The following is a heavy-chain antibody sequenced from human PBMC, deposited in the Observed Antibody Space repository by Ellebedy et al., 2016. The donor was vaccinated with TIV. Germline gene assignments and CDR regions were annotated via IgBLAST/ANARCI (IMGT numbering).Heavy chain of an antibody. D-gene: IGHD2-15*01. CDR3: VRSIGGSSGY. J-gene: IGHJ4*02. CDR2: INSDGSIT. CDR1: GFTFSSHW. Sequence: GGSLRLSXGASGFTFSSHWMHWVRQAPGKGLVWVSNINSDGSITNYADSVKGRFTISRDNAKNTLYLQMNSLRAEDTAVYHCVRSIGGSSGYWGQGNLVAVSS. V-gene: IGHV3-74*01.